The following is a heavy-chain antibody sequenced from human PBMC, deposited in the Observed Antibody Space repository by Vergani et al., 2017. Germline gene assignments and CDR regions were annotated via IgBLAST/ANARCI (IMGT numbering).Heavy chain of an antibody. D-gene: IGHD6-19*01. CDR1: GASIRSSNYY. Sequence: QLQLQESGPGLVKPSATLSLTCSVSGASIRSSNYYWGWIRQPPGKGLEWIASIYYSGSTYYNPSLKSRVTISVDTSKNHFSLKLSSVTAADTAVYFCARHSTVAWLVKLGWIDPWGQGILVTVSS. CDR3: ARHSTVAWLVKLGWIDP. J-gene: IGHJ5*02. CDR2: IYYSGST. V-gene: IGHV4-39*01.